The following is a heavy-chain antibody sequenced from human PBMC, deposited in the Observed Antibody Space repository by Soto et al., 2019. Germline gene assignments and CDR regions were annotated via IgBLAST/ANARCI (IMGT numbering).Heavy chain of an antibody. CDR3: ARGGYSGYDWPGYFDY. J-gene: IGHJ4*02. CDR2: IIPIFGTA. D-gene: IGHD5-12*01. CDR1: GGTFSSDA. V-gene: IGHV1-69*13. Sequence: SVKVSCKASGGTFSSDAIGWVRQAPGQGLEWMGGIIPIFGTANYAQKFQGRVTITADESTSTAYMELSSLRSEDTAVYYCARGGYSGYDWPGYFDYWGQGTLVTVSS.